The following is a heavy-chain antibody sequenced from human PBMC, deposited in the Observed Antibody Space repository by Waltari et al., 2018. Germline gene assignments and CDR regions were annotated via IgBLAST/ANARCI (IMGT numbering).Heavy chain of an antibody. V-gene: IGHV3-33*01. CDR2: VWFDGSQV. D-gene: IGHD2-21*01. CDR1: GFNFKEYG. Sequence: QVQLVQSGGGVVQPGRSLRLSCIGSGFNFKEYGMHWVRQAPGQGLEWVAVVWFDGSQVHYADSVQGRFIISRDNSKNTLYLQMNSLRAEDTGLYYCTRVFPGIGIIGNFDQWDQGTPVTVSS. J-gene: IGHJ4*02. CDR3: TRVFPGIGIIGNFDQ.